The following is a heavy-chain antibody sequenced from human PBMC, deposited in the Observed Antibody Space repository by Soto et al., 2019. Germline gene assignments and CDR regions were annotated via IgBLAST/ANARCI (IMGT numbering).Heavy chain of an antibody. CDR3: ARDRFLSASEYGMDV. J-gene: IGHJ6*02. CDR1: GGSFSSYI. D-gene: IGHD2-15*01. CDR2: IIPVLGVE. V-gene: IGHV1-69*04. Sequence: ASVKVSCKASGGSFSSYIVSWVRQAPGQGLEWMGRIIPVLGVEYYAQKFQGRVTITADKSTSTAYMELSSLRAEDTAVYYCARDRFLSASEYGMDVWGQGTTVTVSS.